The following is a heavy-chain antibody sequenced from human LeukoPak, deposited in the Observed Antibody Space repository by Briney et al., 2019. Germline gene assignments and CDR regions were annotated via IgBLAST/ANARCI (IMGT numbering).Heavy chain of an antibody. CDR1: GYTFTSYG. V-gene: IGHV1-18*01. Sequence: ASVKDSRKASGYTFTSYGISWVRQAPGKGLEWMGWISAYNGNTNYAQKLQGRVTMTTDTSTSTAYMELRSLRSDDTAVCYCASTPGYCSSTSCYLRGYMDYWRQGTVVTVSS. CDR3: ASTPGYCSSTSCYLRGYMDY. CDR2: ISAYNGNT. J-gene: IGHJ4*02. D-gene: IGHD2-2*01.